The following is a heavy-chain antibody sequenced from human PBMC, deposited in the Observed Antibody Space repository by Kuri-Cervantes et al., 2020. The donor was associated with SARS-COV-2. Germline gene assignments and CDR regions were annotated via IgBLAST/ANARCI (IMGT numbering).Heavy chain of an antibody. Sequence: GESLKISCAASGFTFSSYAMHWVRQAPGKGLEWVAVISYDGSNKYYADSVKGRFTISRDNSKNTLYLQMNNLRAEDTAVCYCASGGIAAAGTGWFDPWGQGTLVTVSS. CDR2: ISYDGSNK. J-gene: IGHJ5*02. V-gene: IGHV3-30-3*01. D-gene: IGHD6-13*01. CDR1: GFTFSSYA. CDR3: ASGGIAAAGTGWFDP.